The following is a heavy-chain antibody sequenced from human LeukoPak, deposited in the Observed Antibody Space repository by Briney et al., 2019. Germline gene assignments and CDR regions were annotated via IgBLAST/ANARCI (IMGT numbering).Heavy chain of an antibody. J-gene: IGHJ4*02. V-gene: IGHV4-59*08. D-gene: IGHD3-22*01. Sequence: SETLSLTCTVSGGSISSYYWSWIRQPPGKGLEWIGYIYYSGSTYYNPSLKSRVTISVDTSKNQFSLKLSSVTAADTAVYYCASSDYYDSSGYYPDYWGQGTLVTVSS. CDR2: IYYSGST. CDR3: ASSDYYDSSGYYPDY. CDR1: GGSISSYY.